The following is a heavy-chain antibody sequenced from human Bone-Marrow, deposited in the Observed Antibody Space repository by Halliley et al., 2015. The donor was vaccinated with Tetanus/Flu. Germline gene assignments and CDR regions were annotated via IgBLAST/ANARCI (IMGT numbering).Heavy chain of an antibody. V-gene: IGHV4-31*03. CDR2: IFYSGGT. CDR3: ARGLGGRGYCTSSPCCYNTAMDV. J-gene: IGHJ6*02. Sequence: LRLSCTVSGGSISSGGYSWAWIRQHPGKGLEWIGYIFYSGGTYHNPSLKSRVTISVDTSKNQFSLNMSAVTAADTAVYYCARGLGGRGYCTSSPCCYNTAMDVWGQGTTVTVSS. CDR1: GGSISSGGYS. D-gene: IGHD2-2*01.